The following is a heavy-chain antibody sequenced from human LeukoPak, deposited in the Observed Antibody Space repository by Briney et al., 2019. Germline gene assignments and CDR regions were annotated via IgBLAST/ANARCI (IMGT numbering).Heavy chain of an antibody. Sequence: ASVKVSCKASGYTFTSSAMHWVRPAPGQRLEWMGWINAGNGNTKYSQKFQGRVTITRDTSASTAYMELSSLRSEDTAVYFYARETSEDYDILTCYLPWGQGTLVTVSS. CDR3: ARETSEDYDILTCYLP. CDR1: GYTFTSSA. V-gene: IGHV1-3*01. D-gene: IGHD3-9*01. J-gene: IGHJ5*02. CDR2: INAGNGNT.